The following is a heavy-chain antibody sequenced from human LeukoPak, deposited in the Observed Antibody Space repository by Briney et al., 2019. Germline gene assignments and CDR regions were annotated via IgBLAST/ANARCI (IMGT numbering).Heavy chain of an antibody. V-gene: IGHV4-34*01. D-gene: IGHD5-18*01. Sequence: SETLSLTCAVYGGSFSGYYWSWIRQPPGRGLEWIGEINHSGSTNYNPSLKSRVTISVDTSKNQFSLKLSSVTAADTAVYYCARDLIQKAFDIWGQGTMVTVSS. CDR3: ARDLIQKAFDI. CDR2: INHSGST. CDR1: GGSFSGYY. J-gene: IGHJ3*02.